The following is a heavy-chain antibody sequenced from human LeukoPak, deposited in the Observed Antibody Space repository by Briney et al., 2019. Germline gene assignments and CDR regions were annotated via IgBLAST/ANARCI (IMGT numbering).Heavy chain of an antibody. Sequence: ASVKVSCKASGYTFTSYGISWVRQAPGQGLEWMGWISAYNGNTNYAQKLQGRVTMTTDTSTSTAYMELRSLRSDDTAVYYCVRAAIAVAGGVYFDYWGQGTLVTVSS. CDR3: VRAAIAVAGGVYFDY. CDR2: ISAYNGNT. D-gene: IGHD6-19*01. V-gene: IGHV1-18*01. J-gene: IGHJ4*02. CDR1: GYTFTSYG.